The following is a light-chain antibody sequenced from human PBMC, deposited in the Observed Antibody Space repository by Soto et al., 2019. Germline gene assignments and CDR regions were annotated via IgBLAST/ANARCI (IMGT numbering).Light chain of an antibody. CDR1: EAVSTN. CDR3: QQYENWPWT. J-gene: IGKJ1*01. V-gene: IGKV3-15*01. Sequence: ERVMTQSPATLSVFPGEGATLSCRASEAVSTNLAWYQHNPGQAPRLLIYAASTRSTGVPARFSGSGSGTEFTLIISILQTEDVATYYCQQYENWPWTFGQGTKVEI. CDR2: AAS.